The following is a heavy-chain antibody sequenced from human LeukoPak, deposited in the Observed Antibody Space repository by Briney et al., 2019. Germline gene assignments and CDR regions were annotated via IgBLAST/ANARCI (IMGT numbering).Heavy chain of an antibody. J-gene: IGHJ3*02. Sequence: SVKVSCKASGGTSSSYAISWVLQAPGQGLEWMGRIIPIFGTANYAQKFQGRVTITTDESTSTAFMELSSLRSEDTAVYYCAQGAIAVAGYHAFDIWGQGTMVTVSS. V-gene: IGHV1-69*05. CDR3: AQGAIAVAGYHAFDI. CDR2: IIPIFGTA. CDR1: GGTSSSYA. D-gene: IGHD6-19*01.